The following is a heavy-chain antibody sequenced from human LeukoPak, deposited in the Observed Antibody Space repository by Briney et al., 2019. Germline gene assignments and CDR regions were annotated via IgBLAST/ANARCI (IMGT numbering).Heavy chain of an antibody. J-gene: IGHJ4*02. CDR1: GFTVSSNY. CDR2: IYSGGRT. Sequence: AGGSLRLSCAASGFTVSSNYMSWVRQAPGKGLEWVSVIYSGGRTYYADSVKGRFTISRDNSKTTLYLQMNSLRAEDTAVYYCARGPDDYGDYVHDYWGQGTLVTVSS. CDR3: ARGPDDYGDYVHDY. V-gene: IGHV3-66*01. D-gene: IGHD4-17*01.